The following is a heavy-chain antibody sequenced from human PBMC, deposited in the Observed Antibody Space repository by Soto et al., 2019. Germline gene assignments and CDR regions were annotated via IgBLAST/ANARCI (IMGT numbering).Heavy chain of an antibody. D-gene: IGHD6-13*01. J-gene: IGHJ4*02. CDR1: GFTFSSYW. Sequence: GGSLRLSCAASGFTFSSYWMSWVRQAPGKGLEWVANIKQDGSEKYYVDSVKGRFTISRDNAKNSLYLQMNSLRAEDTAVYYCARGKYSSSWSPIDYWDQGTLVTVSS. CDR2: IKQDGSEK. V-gene: IGHV3-7*03. CDR3: ARGKYSSSWSPIDY.